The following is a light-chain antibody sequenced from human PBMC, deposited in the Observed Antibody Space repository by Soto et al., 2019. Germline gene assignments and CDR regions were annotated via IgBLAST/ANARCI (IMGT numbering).Light chain of an antibody. CDR3: SSYTSSSTHVV. CDR1: SSDVGGYNY. J-gene: IGLJ2*01. Sequence: QSALTQPASVSGSPGQSITISCTGTSSDVGGYNYVSWYQQHPGKAPKLMIYDVSNRPSGVSNRFSGSKSGNTASLTISGLQADDEADDYCSSYTSSSTHVVFGGGTKVTVL. CDR2: DVS. V-gene: IGLV2-14*01.